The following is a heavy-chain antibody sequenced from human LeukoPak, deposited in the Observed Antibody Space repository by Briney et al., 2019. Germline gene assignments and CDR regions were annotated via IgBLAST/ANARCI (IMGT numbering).Heavy chain of an antibody. J-gene: IGHJ6*02. V-gene: IGHV5-51*01. CDR2: IYPGDSDT. Sequence: GESLKISCKGSGYSFGTFWIACVRQMPGKGLEWMGIIYPGDSDTRYSPSFQGQVTISVDKSISTAYLQWSSLKASDSAIYYCARVRNNWYGFFYHFAMDVWGQGTTVTVSS. CDR1: GYSFGTFW. CDR3: ARVRNNWYGFFYHFAMDV. D-gene: IGHD4-17*01.